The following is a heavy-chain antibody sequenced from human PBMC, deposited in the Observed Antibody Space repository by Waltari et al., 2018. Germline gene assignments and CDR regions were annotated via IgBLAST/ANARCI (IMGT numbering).Heavy chain of an antibody. Sequence: EVQLVQSGGGLVQPGGSLRLSCLVSGFSVTTNYMTWVRQAPGKGVEWVSTMYSGGSTYYADSVKGRLTISRDTSTNMVYLHMTNLRVEDTAVYYCATDRMSTTAFDYWGQGTLVTVSS. CDR3: ATDRMSTTAFDY. CDR1: GFSVTTNY. D-gene: IGHD1-1*01. V-gene: IGHV3-66*01. J-gene: IGHJ4*02. CDR2: MYSGGST.